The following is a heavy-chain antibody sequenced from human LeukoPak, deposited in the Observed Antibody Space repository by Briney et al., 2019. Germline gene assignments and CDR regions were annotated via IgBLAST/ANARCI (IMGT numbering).Heavy chain of an antibody. CDR3: ARDSGYTYNYFDY. D-gene: IGHD3-22*01. V-gene: IGHV3-30-3*01. CDR1: GFTISSYA. CDR2: ILYDGSNK. Sequence: GGSLSFSCAASGFTISSYATHWLRQAPGKGLEWVAIILYDGSNKYYAVSVKGRFTISRDNAKNSLYLQMNNLRAEDTAHYYCARDSGYTYNYFDYWGQGTLVTVSS. J-gene: IGHJ4*02.